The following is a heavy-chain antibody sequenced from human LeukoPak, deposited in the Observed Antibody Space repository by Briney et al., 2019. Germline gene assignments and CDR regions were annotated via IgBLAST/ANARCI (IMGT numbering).Heavy chain of an antibody. D-gene: IGHD5-12*01. J-gene: IGHJ6*03. Sequence: SETLSLTCTVSGGSISSSSYYWGWIRQPPGKGLEWIGSIYYSGSTHYNPSLKSRVTISVDTSKNQFSLKLSSVTAADTAVYYCARHVENSGYDYGLYYYYYYYMDVWGKGTTVTVSS. CDR2: IYYSGST. V-gene: IGHV4-39*01. CDR1: GGSISSSSYY. CDR3: ARHVENSGYDYGLYYYYYYYMDV.